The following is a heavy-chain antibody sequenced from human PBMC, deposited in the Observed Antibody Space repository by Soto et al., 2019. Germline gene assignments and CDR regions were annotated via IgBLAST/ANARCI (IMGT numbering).Heavy chain of an antibody. V-gene: IGHV3-48*02. Sequence: PGGSLRLSCAASGFTFSSYSMNWVRQAPGKGLEWVSYISSSSSFIYYADSVKGRLTISRDNAKNSLYLQMNSLRDEDSAVYYCARDLGYCSGGSCPSFDYWGQGTLVTVSS. CDR1: GFTFSSYS. J-gene: IGHJ4*02. CDR3: ARDLGYCSGGSCPSFDY. D-gene: IGHD2-15*01. CDR2: ISSSSSFI.